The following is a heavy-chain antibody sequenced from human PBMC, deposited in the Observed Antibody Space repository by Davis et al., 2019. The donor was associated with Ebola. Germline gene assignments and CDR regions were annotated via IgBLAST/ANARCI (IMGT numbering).Heavy chain of an antibody. J-gene: IGHJ6*02. D-gene: IGHD1-1*01. CDR2: IDSDGNSI. CDR1: GFTFKNYW. Sequence: GESLKISCAASGFTFKNYWMHWVRQVPGKGLMWVSRIDSDGNSISYADSVRGRFHISRDNAKNTLYLQMSSLRDDDTAVYHCARVLPGGGREMGVWGQGTTVTVSS. CDR3: ARVLPGGGREMGV. V-gene: IGHV3-74*01.